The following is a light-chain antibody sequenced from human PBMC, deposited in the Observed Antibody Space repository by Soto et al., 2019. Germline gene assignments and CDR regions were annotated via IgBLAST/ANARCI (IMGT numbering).Light chain of an antibody. CDR2: GAS. J-gene: IGKJ1*01. Sequence: EIVLTQSPGTLSLAPGERAALSCRAGQSGTSSYLAWYQQKPGQAPRLLIYGASRRAAGIPARFSGSGSGTDFTLTISSLEPEDFAVYYCQQYAKAPLTFGQGTKVDI. CDR3: QQYAKAPLT. CDR1: QSGTSSY. V-gene: IGKV3-20*01.